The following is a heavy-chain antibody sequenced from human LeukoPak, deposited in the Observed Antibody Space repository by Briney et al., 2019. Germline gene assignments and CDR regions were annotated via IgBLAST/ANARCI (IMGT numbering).Heavy chain of an antibody. CDR2: IYYSGST. CDR3: ASLIRLMTTVTPNDY. D-gene: IGHD4-17*01. J-gene: IGHJ4*02. CDR1: GGSISSGDYY. V-gene: IGHV4-30-4*01. Sequence: SETLSLTCTVSGGSISSGDYYWSWIRQPPGKGLEWIGYIYYSGSTYYNLSLKSRVTISVDTSKNQFSLKLSSVTAADTAVYYCASLIRLMTTVTPNDYWGQGTLVTVSS.